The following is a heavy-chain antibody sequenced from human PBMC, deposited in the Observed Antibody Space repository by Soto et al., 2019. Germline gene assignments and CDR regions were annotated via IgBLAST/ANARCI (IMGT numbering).Heavy chain of an antibody. V-gene: IGHV3-7*03. D-gene: IGHD4-17*01. CDR2: IKQDGSEK. CDR1: GFTFSSYW. J-gene: IGHJ4*02. CDR3: TTDPDYGGHDY. Sequence: GGSLRLSCAASGFTFSSYWMSWVRQAPGKGLEWVANIKQDGSEKYYVDSVKGRFTISRDDSKNTLYLQMNSLKTEDTAVYYCTTDPDYGGHDYWGQGTLVTVSS.